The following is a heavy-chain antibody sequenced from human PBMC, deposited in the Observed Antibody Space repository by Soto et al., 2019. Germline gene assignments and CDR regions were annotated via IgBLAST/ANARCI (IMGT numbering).Heavy chain of an antibody. Sequence: QVQLVQSGAEVKKPGASVKVSCKASGYTFTSYYMHWVRQAPGQGLEWMGIINPSGGSTSYAKKCQGRVTMTRDTATSTVYMELSSLRSEDTAVYYCAREAGAFDYWGQGTLVTVSS. CDR1: GYTFTSYY. D-gene: IGHD6-19*01. V-gene: IGHV1-46*01. J-gene: IGHJ4*02. CDR2: INPSGGST. CDR3: AREAGAFDY.